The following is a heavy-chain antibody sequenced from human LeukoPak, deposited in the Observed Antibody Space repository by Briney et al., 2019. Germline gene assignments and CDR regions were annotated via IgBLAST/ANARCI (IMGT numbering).Heavy chain of an antibody. CDR3: ARGGVNYHDTSGYYYLAAY. D-gene: IGHD3-22*01. Sequence: GGSLRLSCAASGFTFSSYWMTWVRQAPGKGLEWVANIKKDGSDKNYVDSVKGRFTISRDNAKNSLYLQMNSLRAEDTAIYYCARGGVNYHDTSGYYYLAAYWGQGTLVTVSS. CDR2: IKKDGSDK. J-gene: IGHJ4*02. CDR1: GFTFSSYW. V-gene: IGHV3-7*01.